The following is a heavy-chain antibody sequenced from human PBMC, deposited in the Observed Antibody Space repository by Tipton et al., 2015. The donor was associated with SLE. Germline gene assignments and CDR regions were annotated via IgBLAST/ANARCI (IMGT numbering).Heavy chain of an antibody. Sequence: TLSLTCPISGGSVSSASYYWTWIRQPPGKGMEWLGYIFYSGDATYHPSLKSRVTISIDTSKNQFSLKLTSVTAADMAVYYCARESGSSGWSPVSWGQG. CDR1: GGSVSSASYY. CDR3: ARESGSSGWSPVS. CDR2: IFYSGDA. D-gene: IGHD6-13*01. V-gene: IGHV4-61*01. J-gene: IGHJ5*02.